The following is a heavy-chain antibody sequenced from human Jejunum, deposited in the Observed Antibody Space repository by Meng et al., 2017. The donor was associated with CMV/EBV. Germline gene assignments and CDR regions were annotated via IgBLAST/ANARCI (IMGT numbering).Heavy chain of an antibody. V-gene: IGHV3-23*01. CDR1: FNSYA. D-gene: IGHD2-2*01. CDR3: AKESGQYQMLSYYGLDV. J-gene: IGHJ6*02. CDR2: ISRSGGDT. Sequence: FNSYAMTWVRQAPGKGLEWVSVISRSGGDTNYADSVKDRFTISRDNSKNTLYLEMSSLRAEDTAIYYCAKESGQYQMLSYYGLDVWGQGTTVTVSS.